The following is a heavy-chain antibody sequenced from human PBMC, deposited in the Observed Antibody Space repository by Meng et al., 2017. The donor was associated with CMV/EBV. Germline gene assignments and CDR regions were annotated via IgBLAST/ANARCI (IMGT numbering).Heavy chain of an antibody. Sequence: ETLSLTCTVSGGSISSSGYYWGWIRQPPGKALEWLAHIFSNDEKSYSTSLKSRLTISKDTSKSQVVLTMTNMDPVDTATYYCARIRRTYYYDSSGYYDRWGQGTLVTVSS. D-gene: IGHD3-22*01. CDR1: GGSISSSGYY. CDR3: ARIRRTYYYDSSGYYDR. CDR2: IFSNDEK. J-gene: IGHJ4*02. V-gene: IGHV2-26*01.